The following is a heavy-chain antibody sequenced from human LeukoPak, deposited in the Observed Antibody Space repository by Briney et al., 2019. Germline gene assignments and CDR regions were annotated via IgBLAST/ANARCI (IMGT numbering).Heavy chain of an antibody. J-gene: IGHJ4*02. V-gene: IGHV4-59*08. CDR2: IYYTGST. D-gene: IGHD6-19*01. CDR1: VGPISIYY. CDR3: ARRVAVAGPLDY. Sequence: PSETLSLTCTVSVGPISIYYRSWTRQPPGKGLEGIGYIYYTGSTNYNPSLKSRVTISVDTSKNQLSLKLSSVTAADTAVYYCARRVAVAGPLDYWGQGTLVPVSS.